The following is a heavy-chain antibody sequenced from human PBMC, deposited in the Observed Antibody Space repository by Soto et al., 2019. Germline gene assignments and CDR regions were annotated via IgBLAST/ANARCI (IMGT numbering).Heavy chain of an antibody. CDR1: GYTFTSYG. D-gene: IGHD4-4*01. Sequence: GASVKVSCKASGYTFTSYGISWVRQAPGQGLEWMGWISAYNGNTNYAQKLQGRVTMTTDTSTSTAYMELRSLRSDDTAVYYCARAGPNNDSNYVPFDPWGQGTLVTVSS. CDR2: ISAYNGNT. J-gene: IGHJ5*02. V-gene: IGHV1-18*01. CDR3: ARAGPNNDSNYVPFDP.